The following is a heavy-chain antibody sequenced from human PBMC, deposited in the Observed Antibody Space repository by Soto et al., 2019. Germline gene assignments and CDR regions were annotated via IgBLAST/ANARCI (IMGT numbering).Heavy chain of an antibody. V-gene: IGHV3-53*01. CDR3: ARAYCGGDCYYVDY. Sequence: GGSLRLSCAASGFTVSSNYMSWVRQAPGKGLEWVSVIYSGGSTYYADSVKGRFTISRDNSKNTLYLQMNSLRAEDTAVYYCARAYCGGDCYYVDYWGQGTLVTVSS. CDR1: GFTVSSNY. CDR2: IYSGGST. D-gene: IGHD2-21*02. J-gene: IGHJ4*02.